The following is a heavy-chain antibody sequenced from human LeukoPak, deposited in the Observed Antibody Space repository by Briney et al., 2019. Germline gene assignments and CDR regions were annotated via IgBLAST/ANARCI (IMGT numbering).Heavy chain of an antibody. CDR2: IIPIFGTA. CDR3: ARDLYSSWYLSNWFDP. J-gene: IGHJ5*02. Sequence: SVKVSCKASGGTFSSNAISWVRQAPGQGLEWMGRIIPIFGTANYAQKFQGRVTITTDESTSTAYMELSSLRSEDTAVYYCARDLYSSWYLSNWFDPWGQGTLVTVSS. V-gene: IGHV1-69*05. D-gene: IGHD6-13*01. CDR1: GGTFSSNA.